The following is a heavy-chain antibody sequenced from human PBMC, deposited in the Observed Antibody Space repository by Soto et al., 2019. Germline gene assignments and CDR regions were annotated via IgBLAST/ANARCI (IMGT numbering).Heavy chain of an antibody. V-gene: IGHV1-8*01. CDR3: ARFQRRGSYILDNKFGP. CDR2: MNPNSGNT. CDR1: GYTFTSYD. J-gene: IGHJ5*02. D-gene: IGHD2-15*01. Sequence: QVQLVQSGAEVKKPGASVKVSCKASGYTFTSYDINWVRQATGQGLEWMGWMNPNSGNTGYAQKFQGRVTIPRNTSIRTAYIELISLRSEDTAVYYCARFQRRGSYILDNKFGPLGQGSLVTVSS.